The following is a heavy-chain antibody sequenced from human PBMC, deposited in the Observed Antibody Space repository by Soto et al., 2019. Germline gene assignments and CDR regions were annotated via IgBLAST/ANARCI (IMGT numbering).Heavy chain of an antibody. D-gene: IGHD2-8*02. CDR1: GFTFSSYW. V-gene: IGHV3-74*01. J-gene: IGHJ4*02. CDR3: VRTSLVVSAAAREDY. Sequence: EVQLVESGGGLVQPGESLRLSCAASGFTFSSYWMHWVRQAPGKGLVWVSRINSDGSSTSYSGSVKGRFTISRDNAKNTLYLHMNSLRAEYTAVEYCVRTSLVVSAAAREDYWGQGTLGTVSS. CDR2: INSDGSST.